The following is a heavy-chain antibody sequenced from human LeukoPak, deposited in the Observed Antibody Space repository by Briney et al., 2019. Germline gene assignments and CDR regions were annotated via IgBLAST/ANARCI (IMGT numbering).Heavy chain of an antibody. D-gene: IGHD6-6*01. V-gene: IGHV1-69*13. CDR3: ARDMSPSRPRIAARPDAWWNYYGMDV. CDR1: GGTFSSYA. J-gene: IGHJ6*02. Sequence: SVKVSCKASGGTFSSYAISWVRQAPGQGLEWMGGIIPIFGTANYAQKFQGRVTITADESTSTAYMELSSLRSEDTAVYYRARDMSPSRPRIAARPDAWWNYYGMDVWGQGTTVTVSS. CDR2: IIPIFGTA.